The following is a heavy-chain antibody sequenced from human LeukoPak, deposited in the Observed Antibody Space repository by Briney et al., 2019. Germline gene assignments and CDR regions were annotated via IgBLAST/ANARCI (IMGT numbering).Heavy chain of an antibody. CDR1: GDSITSYY. CDR3: ARTQSGINRVYGTFDY. J-gene: IGHJ4*02. D-gene: IGHD1-26*01. Sequence: NPSETLSLTCTVSGDSITSYYWSWIRQPAGKGLEWIGRIYSSGSTNYNPSLKSRVTMSVDTSKNQFSLKLSSVTAADTAVYYCARTQSGINRVYGTFDYWGQGTLVTVSS. V-gene: IGHV4-4*07. CDR2: IYSSGST.